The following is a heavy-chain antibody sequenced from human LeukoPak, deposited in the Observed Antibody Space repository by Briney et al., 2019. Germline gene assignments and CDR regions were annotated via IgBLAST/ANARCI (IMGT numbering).Heavy chain of an antibody. V-gene: IGHV4-59*08. J-gene: IGHJ3*02. CDR2: IYYSGST. CDR1: GGSISSYY. Sequence: PSETLSLTCTVSGGSISSYYWSWIRQPPGKGLEWIGYIYYSGSTNYNPSLKSRVTISVDTSKNQFSLKLSSVTAADTAVYYCARLLYSSGWYGAFDIWGQGTMVTVSS. CDR3: ARLLYSSGWYGAFDI. D-gene: IGHD6-19*01.